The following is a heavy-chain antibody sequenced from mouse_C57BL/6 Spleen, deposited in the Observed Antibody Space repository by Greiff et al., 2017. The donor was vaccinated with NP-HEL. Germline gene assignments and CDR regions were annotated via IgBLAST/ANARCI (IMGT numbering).Heavy chain of an antibody. V-gene: IGHV5-16*01. CDR2: INYDGSST. D-gene: IGHD2-1*01. CDR3: ARPVTSYWYFDV. J-gene: IGHJ1*03. CDR1: GFTFSDYY. Sequence: EVKLVESEGGLVQPGSSMKLSCTASGFTFSDYYMAWVRQVPEKGLEWVANINYDGSSTYYLDSLKSRFIISRDNAKNILYLQMSSLKSEDTATYYCARPVTSYWYFDVWGTGTTVTVSS.